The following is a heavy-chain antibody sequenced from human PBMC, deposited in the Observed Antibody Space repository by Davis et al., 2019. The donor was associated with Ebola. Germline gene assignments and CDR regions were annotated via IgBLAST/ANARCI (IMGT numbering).Heavy chain of an antibody. CDR1: GFTFSNYA. CDR2: ISGVGYNT. Sequence: GEPPQSSSAASGFTFSNYAMSRVRQAPGKGLEWVSGISGVGYNTYHADSVKGRFTISRDNSKNTLYLQMNNLRGDDTAVYYCATCGFCVSTSGVDYWGQGTLVTVSS. V-gene: IGHV3-23*01. CDR3: ATCGFCVSTSGVDY. D-gene: IGHD5/OR15-5a*01. J-gene: IGHJ4*02.